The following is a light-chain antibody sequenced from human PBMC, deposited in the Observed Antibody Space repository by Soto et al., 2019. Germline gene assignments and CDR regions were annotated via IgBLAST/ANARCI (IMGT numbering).Light chain of an antibody. CDR3: QQYGSS. Sequence: EIVLTQSPGTLSLSPGERATLSCRASQSVSSSYLSWYQQKPGQAPRLLIYGASSRATGIPDRFGGSGFGTDFTLTISSLEPEDFAVYYCQQYGSSFGGGTKVEIK. J-gene: IGKJ4*01. V-gene: IGKV3-20*01. CDR2: GAS. CDR1: QSVSSSY.